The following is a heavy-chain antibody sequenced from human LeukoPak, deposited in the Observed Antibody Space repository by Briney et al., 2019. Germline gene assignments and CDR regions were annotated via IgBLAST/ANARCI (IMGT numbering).Heavy chain of an antibody. CDR1: GYTFTSYD. D-gene: IGHD2-2*01. CDR2: MNPNSGNT. V-gene: IGHV1-8*01. CDR3: ARGAVVPAAMSPYYYYGMDV. J-gene: IGHJ6*02. Sequence: GASVKVSCKASGYTFTSYDINWVRQATGQGLEWMGWMNPNSGNTGYAQKFQGRATMTRNTSISTAYMELSSLRSEDTAVYYCARGAVVPAAMSPYYYYGMDVWGQGTTVTVSS.